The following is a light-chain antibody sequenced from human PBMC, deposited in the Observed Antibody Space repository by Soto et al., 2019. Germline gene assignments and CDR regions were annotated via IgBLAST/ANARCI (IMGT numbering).Light chain of an antibody. V-gene: IGKV3-11*01. Sequence: EIVLTQSPATLSLSPGERATLSCRASQSVSSYFAWYQQKPGQAPRLLIYDASNRTTGIPARFSGSGSRTDFTLTISSLEPEDFAVYYCQQRSNWPLTFGGGTKVEIK. CDR3: QQRSNWPLT. J-gene: IGKJ4*01. CDR2: DAS. CDR1: QSVSSY.